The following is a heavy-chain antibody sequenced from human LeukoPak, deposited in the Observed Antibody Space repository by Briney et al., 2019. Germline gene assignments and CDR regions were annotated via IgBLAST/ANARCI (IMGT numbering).Heavy chain of an antibody. D-gene: IGHD1-26*01. Sequence: PSQTLSLTCTVSGGSISSGSYYWSWIRQPAGKGLEWIGRIYTSGSTNYNPSLKSRVTISVDTSKNQFSLKLSSVTAADMAVYYCARSSGGYYNYYYYYYMDVWGKGTTVTVSS. J-gene: IGHJ6*03. CDR2: IYTSGST. CDR1: GGSISSGSYY. CDR3: ARSSGGYYNYYYYYYMDV. V-gene: IGHV4-61*02.